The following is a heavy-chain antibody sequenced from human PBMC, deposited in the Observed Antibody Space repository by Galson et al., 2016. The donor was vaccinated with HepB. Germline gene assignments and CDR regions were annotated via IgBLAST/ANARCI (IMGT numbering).Heavy chain of an antibody. V-gene: IGHV1-46*02. D-gene: IGHD1-14*01. CDR3: ARELDHSFYFHY. J-gene: IGHJ4*02. CDR1: GYTFNTYN. Sequence: VKVSCKASGYTFNTYNMHWVRQAPGQGLEWMGIIKPSGGNTIYAQKFQDRITMTRDTSTRTVYMELISLRSEDTAVYYCARELDHSFYFHYWGQGTLLTVSS. CDR2: IKPSGGNT.